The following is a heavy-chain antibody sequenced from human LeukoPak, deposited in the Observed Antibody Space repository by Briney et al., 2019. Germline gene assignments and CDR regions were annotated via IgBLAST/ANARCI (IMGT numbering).Heavy chain of an antibody. CDR3: ARDQIVVAGNWFDT. CDR2: IYYSGNT. CDR1: GDSITGYY. Sequence: SETLSLTRTCSGDSITGYYWSWIRQPPGKGLGWVWDIYYSGNTNYNPSLESRVTISIATSKNQFSLNLRSVTTADTAVYYCARDQIVVAGNWFDTWGQGTLVTVSS. J-gene: IGHJ5*02. V-gene: IGHV4-59*01. D-gene: IGHD1-26*01.